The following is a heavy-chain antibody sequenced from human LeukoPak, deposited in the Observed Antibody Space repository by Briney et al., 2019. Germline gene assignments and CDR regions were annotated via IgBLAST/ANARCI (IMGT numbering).Heavy chain of an antibody. V-gene: IGHV4-59*01. J-gene: IGHJ6*02. CDR1: GGSISGYY. D-gene: IGHD3-22*01. CDR2: IYYSGST. CDR3: ARTTYYYDSSGYYGPFYYYYGMDV. Sequence: SETLSLTCTVSGGSISGYYWSWIRQPPGKGLEWIGYIYYSGSTNYNPSLKSRVTISVDTSKNQFSLKLSSVTAADTAVYYCARTTYYYDSSGYYGPFYYYYGMDVWGQGTTVTVSS.